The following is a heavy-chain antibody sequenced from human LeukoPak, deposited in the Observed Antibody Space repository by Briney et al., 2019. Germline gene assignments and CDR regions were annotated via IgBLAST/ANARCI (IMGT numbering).Heavy chain of an antibody. D-gene: IGHD1-26*01. CDR1: GGSISISSYY. CDR3: ARSIVLDYFDY. J-gene: IGHJ4*02. V-gene: IGHV4-39*01. Sequence: RPSETLSRTCTVSGGSISISSYYWGWIRQPPGKGLEWIGSISYSGSTYYNPSLKSRVTMSVDTSKNQFSLKLTSVTAADTAVFYCARSIVLDYFDYWGQGTLVTVSS. CDR2: ISYSGST.